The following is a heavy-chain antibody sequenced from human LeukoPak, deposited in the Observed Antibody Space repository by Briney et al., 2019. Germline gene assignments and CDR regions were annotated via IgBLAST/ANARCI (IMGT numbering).Heavy chain of an antibody. CDR3: ARHGGDFWSGYTSYMDV. CDR2: IYPGDSDT. Sequence: RESLKILCKGSGYRSTSYWIVWLRQMPGKGMEWMGIIYPGDSDTRYSPSFQGQVTISAAKSISTAYLQWSSLKASDTAMYYCARHGGDFWSGYTSYMDVWGKGTTVTVSS. J-gene: IGHJ6*03. CDR1: GYRSTSYW. D-gene: IGHD3-3*01. V-gene: IGHV5-51*01.